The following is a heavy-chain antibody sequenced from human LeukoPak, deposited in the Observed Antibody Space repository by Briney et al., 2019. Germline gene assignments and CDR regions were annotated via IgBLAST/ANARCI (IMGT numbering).Heavy chain of an antibody. CDR3: AKGPQQLAYWTLYY. CDR1: GFTFSSYG. CDR2: IRYDGSNK. Sequence: PGGSLRLSCAASGFTFSSYGMHWVRQAPGKGLEWVAFIRYDGSNKYYADSVKGRFTISRDNSKNTLYLQMNSLRAEDTAVYYCAKGPQQLAYWTLYYLGQGTLVNGSS. J-gene: IGHJ4*02. D-gene: IGHD6-13*01. V-gene: IGHV3-30*02.